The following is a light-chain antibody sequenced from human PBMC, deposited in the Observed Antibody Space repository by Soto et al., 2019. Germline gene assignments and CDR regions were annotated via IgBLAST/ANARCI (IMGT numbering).Light chain of an antibody. Sequence: QSVLTQPPSVSGAPGQRVTISFTGSSSNIGAGYDVHWYQQLPRTAPKLLIYGNSNRPSGVPDRFSGSKSGTSASLAITGLQAEDEADYYCQSYDSSLSGVVFGGGTTLPVL. CDR3: QSYDSSLSGVV. V-gene: IGLV1-40*01. J-gene: IGLJ2*01. CDR2: GNS. CDR1: SSNIGAGYD.